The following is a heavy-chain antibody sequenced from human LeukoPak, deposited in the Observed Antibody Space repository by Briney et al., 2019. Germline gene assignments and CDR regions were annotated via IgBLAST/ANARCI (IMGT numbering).Heavy chain of an antibody. J-gene: IGHJ4*02. CDR3: ARVTYPDY. Sequence: PGGSLRLSCAASGFTLSSYEMNWVRQAPGKGLEWVSYISSSGYTIYYADSVKGRFTISRDNAKNSLYLQMNSLRAEDTAVYYCARVTYPDYWGRGTLVTVSS. V-gene: IGHV3-48*03. CDR2: ISSSGYTI. CDR1: GFTLSSYE. D-gene: IGHD2-2*02.